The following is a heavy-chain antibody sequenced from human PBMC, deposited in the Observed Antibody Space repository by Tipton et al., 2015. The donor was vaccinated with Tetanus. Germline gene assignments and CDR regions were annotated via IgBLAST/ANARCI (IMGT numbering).Heavy chain of an antibody. CDR3: AGVLRGTVNYFDY. V-gene: IGHV4-59*11. CDR1: GDSISSHY. J-gene: IGHJ4*02. CDR2: FSYSGSS. Sequence: TLSLTCPVSGDSISSHYWNWIRQPPGKGLEWIGYFSYSGSSNYNPSLKSRVTISVDTSKKQFSLKLSSVTAADTAVYYCAGVLRGTVNYFDYWGQGTLVTVSS. D-gene: IGHD4-17*01.